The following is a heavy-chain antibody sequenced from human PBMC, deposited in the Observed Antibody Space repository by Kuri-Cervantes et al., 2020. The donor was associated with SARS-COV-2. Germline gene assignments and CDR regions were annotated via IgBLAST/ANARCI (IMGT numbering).Heavy chain of an antibody. Sequence: GEPLQISCRGSGYRFTNYWIAWLRQMPGKGPEWMGIIYPGDSETKYSPSFQGQVTFSADRSISTVYLQFSSLKASDTAMYYCERRAPYAKSGSYSYFLDLWGQGALVTVSS. CDR1: GYRFTNYW. V-gene: IGHV5-51*01. D-gene: IGHD3-3*01. CDR3: ERRAPYAKSGSYSYFLDL. J-gene: IGHJ5*02. CDR2: IYPGDSET.